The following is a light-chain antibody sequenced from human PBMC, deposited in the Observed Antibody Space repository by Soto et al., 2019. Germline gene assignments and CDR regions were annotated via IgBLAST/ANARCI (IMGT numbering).Light chain of an antibody. J-gene: IGKJ1*01. CDR3: QQYNNWPWT. CDR1: QSISSY. CDR2: AAS. V-gene: IGKV1-39*02. Sequence: DIQMTQSPSYLSASVGDIVTITFRASQSISSYLNWYQQKPGKAPKLLIYAASSLQSGVPSRFSGSGSGTDFTLTISSLQSEDFAVYYCQQYNNWPWTFGQGTKVDIK.